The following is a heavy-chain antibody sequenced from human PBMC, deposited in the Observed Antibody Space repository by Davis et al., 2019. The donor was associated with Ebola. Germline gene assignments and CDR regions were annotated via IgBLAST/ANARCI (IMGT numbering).Heavy chain of an antibody. CDR2: ISGSGGST. J-gene: IGHJ3*02. Sequence: PGGSLRLSCAASRFTFSIYAMTWVRQAPGQGLQWVSGISGSGGSTYYADSVKGRFTISRDNSKNTLYLQMNSLRPEDTAVYYCVKTRSNWWNDALEIWGRGTMVIVSS. CDR3: VKTRSNWWNDALEI. D-gene: IGHD2-8*02. CDR1: RFTFSIYA. V-gene: IGHV3-23*01.